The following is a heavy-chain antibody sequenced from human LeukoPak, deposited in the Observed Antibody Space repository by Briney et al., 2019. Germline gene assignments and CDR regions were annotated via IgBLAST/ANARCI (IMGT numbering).Heavy chain of an antibody. CDR3: ARDPGSGYEEHFDY. J-gene: IGHJ4*02. CDR1: GFIFSDYY. Sequence: GGSLRPSCAASGFIFSDYYMSWIRQAPGKGLEWVSYISSSGSTMYYTDSVKGRFTISRDNAKDSLYLQMNSLRAEDTAVYYCARDPGSGYEEHFDYWGQGTLVTVSS. CDR2: ISSSGSTM. V-gene: IGHV3-11*01. D-gene: IGHD5-12*01.